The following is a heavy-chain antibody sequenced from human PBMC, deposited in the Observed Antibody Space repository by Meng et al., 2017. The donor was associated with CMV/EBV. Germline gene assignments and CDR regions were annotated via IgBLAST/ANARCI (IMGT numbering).Heavy chain of an antibody. CDR3: ARAYSGDY. V-gene: IGHV3-74*01. CDR1: GFTFSSYW. CDR2: INSDGSST. Sequence: GESLKITCAASGFTFSSYWMHWVRQAPGKGLVWVSRINSDGSSTSYADSVKGRFTISRDNAKNTLYLPMNSLRAEDTAVYYCARAYSGDYWGQGTLVTVSS. J-gene: IGHJ4*02. D-gene: IGHD5-12*01.